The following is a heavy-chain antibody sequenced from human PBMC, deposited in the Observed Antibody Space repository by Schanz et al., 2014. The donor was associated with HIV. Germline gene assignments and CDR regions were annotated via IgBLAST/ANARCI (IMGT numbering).Heavy chain of an antibody. CDR3: ALSRPSGYGGSWYFDL. D-gene: IGHD2-15*01. V-gene: IGHV3-23*01. CDR2: ISGSSIT. CDR1: GFDFKTYA. J-gene: IGHJ2*01. Sequence: EGQLLESGGGLVRPGGSLTLSCATSGFDFKTYAMNWVCQAPGKGLEWVSAISGSSITYSADSVKGRFTISRDNSKNTLYLQMNSLRAEDTAVYYCALSRPSGYGGSWYFDLWGRGTLVAVSS.